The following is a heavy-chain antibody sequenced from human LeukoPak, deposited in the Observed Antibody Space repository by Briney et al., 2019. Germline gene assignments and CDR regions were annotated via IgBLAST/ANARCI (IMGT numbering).Heavy chain of an antibody. D-gene: IGHD5-24*01. J-gene: IGHJ4*02. V-gene: IGHV4-59*01. CDR3: ARVDGYNYPIDY. Sequence: AETLSLTCTVSGGSISSYYWSWIRQPPGKGLEWIGHIYYSRSTNYNHSLKSRVTISVATSKNQFSLKLSSVTAADTAVYYCARVDGYNYPIDYWGQGTLVTVSS. CDR2: IYYSRST. CDR1: GGSISSYY.